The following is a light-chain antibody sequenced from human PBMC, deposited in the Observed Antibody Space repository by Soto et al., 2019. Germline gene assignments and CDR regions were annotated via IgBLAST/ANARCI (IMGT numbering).Light chain of an antibody. CDR2: DAS. CDR1: QSVSSN. J-gene: IGKJ4*01. CDR3: QQYHRWPLT. V-gene: IGKV3-15*01. Sequence: EIVRTQSPATLSVSPGERATLACRASQSVSSNLVWYEQKPGQAPRPLIYDASTRATGIPARFSGSGSGTEFTLTMSSLQSEDFAVYYCQQYHRWPLTFGGGTKVEI.